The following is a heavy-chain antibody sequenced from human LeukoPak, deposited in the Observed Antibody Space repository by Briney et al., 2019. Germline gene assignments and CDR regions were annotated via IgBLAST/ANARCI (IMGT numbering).Heavy chain of an antibody. V-gene: IGHV1-69*06. CDR2: IIPIFGTA. J-gene: IGHJ4*02. CDR3: ATGRAAMEPPFDY. D-gene: IGHD5-18*01. Sequence: SVKVSCKASGGTFSSYAISWVRQAPGQGLEWMGGIIPIFGTANYAQKFQGRVTMTEDTSTDTAYMELSSLRSEDTAVYYCATGRAAMEPPFDYWGQGTLVTVSS. CDR1: GGTFSSYA.